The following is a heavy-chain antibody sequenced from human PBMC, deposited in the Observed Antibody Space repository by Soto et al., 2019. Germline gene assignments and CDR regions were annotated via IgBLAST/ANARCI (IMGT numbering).Heavy chain of an antibody. V-gene: IGHV3-11*06. D-gene: IGHD4-17*01. CDR3: AKEYGRLDY. J-gene: IGHJ4*02. CDR2: ISSSSGYT. Sequence: GSLRLSCAASGFTFSDYYMSWIRQAPGKGLEWVSYISSSSGYTNYADSVKGRFTISRDNAKNSLYLQMNSLRAEDTAVYYCAKEYGRLDYWGQGTLVTVSS. CDR1: GFTFSDYY.